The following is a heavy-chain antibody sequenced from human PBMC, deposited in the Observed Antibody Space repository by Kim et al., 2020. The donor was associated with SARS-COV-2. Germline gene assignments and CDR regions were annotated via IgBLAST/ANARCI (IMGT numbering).Heavy chain of an antibody. Sequence: GGSLRLSCAASGFTFSSYAMHWVRQAPGKGLEWVAVISYDGSNKYYADSVKGRFTISRDNSKNTLYLQMNSLRAEDTAVYYCARASRPFDYWGQGTLVTVSS. V-gene: IGHV3-30-3*01. J-gene: IGHJ4*02. CDR1: GFTFSSYA. CDR3: ARASRPFDY. CDR2: ISYDGSNK.